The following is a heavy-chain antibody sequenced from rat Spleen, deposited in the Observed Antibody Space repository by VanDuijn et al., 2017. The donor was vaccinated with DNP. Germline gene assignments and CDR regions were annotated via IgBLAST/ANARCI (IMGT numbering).Heavy chain of an antibody. Sequence: EVQLVESGGGLVQPGRSLKLSCAASGFTFSNYYMAWVRQAPTKGLELVAYLSTGGGITYYRDSVKGRFTLSRDNTKSTLYLQMDSLRSEDTATYYCASPVGYFDYWGQGVMVTVSS. J-gene: IGHJ2*01. CDR1: GFTFSNYY. V-gene: IGHV5-25*01. CDR2: LSTGGGIT. CDR3: ASPVGYFDY.